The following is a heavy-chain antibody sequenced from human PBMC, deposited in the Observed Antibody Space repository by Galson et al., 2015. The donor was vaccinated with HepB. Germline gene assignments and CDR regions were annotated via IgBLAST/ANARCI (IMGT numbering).Heavy chain of an antibody. CDR1: GYTFTSYY. V-gene: IGHV1-46*01. J-gene: IGHJ4*02. CDR3: ARGMGILEWSLRDFDY. Sequence: SVKVSCKASGYTFTSYYMHWVRQAPGQGLEWMGIINPSGGSTSYAQKFQGRVTMTRDTSTSTVYMELSSLRSEDTAVYYCARGMGILEWSLRDFDYWGQGTLVTVSS. D-gene: IGHD3-3*01. CDR2: INPSGGST.